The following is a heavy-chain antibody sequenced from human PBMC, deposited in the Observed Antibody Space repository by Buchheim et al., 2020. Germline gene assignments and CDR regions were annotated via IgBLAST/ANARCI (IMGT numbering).Heavy chain of an antibody. J-gene: IGHJ5*02. CDR1: GFVFASHD. Sequence: QVKLVASGGGAVQPGRSLRLSCAASGFVFASHDIHWVRQPPGKGLEWVAVVWSDGSNSNKFYADSVKGRLTISRDNLKNTVHLQMNGLRAEDTAVYYCARDLPRTYDFWSGYKFDPWGQGTL. CDR2: VWSDGSNSNK. CDR3: ARDLPRTYDFWSGYKFDP. D-gene: IGHD3-3*01. V-gene: IGHV3-33*01.